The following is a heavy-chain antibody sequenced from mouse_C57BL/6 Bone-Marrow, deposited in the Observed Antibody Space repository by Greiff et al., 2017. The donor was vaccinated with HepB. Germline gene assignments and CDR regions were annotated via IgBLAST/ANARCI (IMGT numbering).Heavy chain of an antibody. CDR2: IDPENGDT. CDR3: TTHYGSSYLFAY. J-gene: IGHJ3*01. V-gene: IGHV14-4*01. CDR1: GFNIKDDY. Sequence: EVQGVESGAELVRPGASVKLSCTASGFNIKDDYMHWVKQRPEKGLEWIGWIDPENGDTEYASKFQGKATITTDKSSNTAYLQLSSLTSEDTAVYYCTTHYGSSYLFAYWGQGTLVTVSA. D-gene: IGHD1-1*01.